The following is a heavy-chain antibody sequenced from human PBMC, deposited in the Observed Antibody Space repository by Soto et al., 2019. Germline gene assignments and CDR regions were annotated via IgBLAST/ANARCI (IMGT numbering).Heavy chain of an antibody. Sequence: QVHLVQSGAEVKKPGASVKVSCKGSGYAFTTYGITWVRQAPGQGLEWMGWISAHNGNTNYAQKLQGRVTVTRDTSTSPAYMELRSLRSDDTAVYYCARGRYGYYWGQGALVTVSS. J-gene: IGHJ4*02. D-gene: IGHD1-1*01. CDR3: ARGRYGYY. CDR1: GYAFTTYG. V-gene: IGHV1-18*01. CDR2: ISAHNGNT.